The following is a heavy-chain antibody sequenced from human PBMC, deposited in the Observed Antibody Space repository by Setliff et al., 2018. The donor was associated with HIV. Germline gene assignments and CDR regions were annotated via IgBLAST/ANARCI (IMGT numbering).Heavy chain of an antibody. CDR3: ARPHSGRGGGAWYDP. CDR1: GGSITSGNYY. V-gene: IGHV4-39*01. Sequence: PSETLSLTCRVYGGSITSGNYYWGWIRQAPGKGLEWIASMIYGGDTWYNPSLKSRVTIYVGTANNEISLRLSSVTAEDTAVYRCARPHSGRGGGAWYDPWGQGIQVTVSS. D-gene: IGHD6-19*01. J-gene: IGHJ5*02. CDR2: MIYGGDT.